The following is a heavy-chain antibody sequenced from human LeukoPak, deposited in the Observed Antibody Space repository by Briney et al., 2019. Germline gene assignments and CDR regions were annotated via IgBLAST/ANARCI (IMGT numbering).Heavy chain of an antibody. J-gene: IGHJ5*02. CDR2: INPSDGYR. D-gene: IGHD1/OR15-1a*01. CDR3: AREGPNTCWFDP. V-gene: IGHV1-46*01. CDR1: GYTFGSYF. Sequence: ASVKVSCKASGYTFGSYFMHWVRQAPGQGPEWMGIINPSDGYRAYAQKFQGRLTMSTDTSTSTLYMELSSLTSEDTAIYFCAREGPNTCWFDPWGQGTLVTVSS.